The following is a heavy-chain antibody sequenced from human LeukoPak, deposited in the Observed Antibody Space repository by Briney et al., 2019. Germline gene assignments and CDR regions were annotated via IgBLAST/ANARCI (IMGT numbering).Heavy chain of an antibody. J-gene: IGHJ4*02. D-gene: IGHD6-13*01. CDR1: EFSVSHNY. CDR2: IHSDGTT. V-gene: IGHV3-53*01. CDR3: ARETGYSTSWYAYYFDY. Sequence: GGSLRLSCAASEFSVSHNYMSWVRQAPGKGLEWVSVIHSDGTTHYADSVKGRFTISRDNSKDTLYLQMNSLRVEDTAMYYCARETGYSTSWYAYYFDYWGQGTLVTVAS.